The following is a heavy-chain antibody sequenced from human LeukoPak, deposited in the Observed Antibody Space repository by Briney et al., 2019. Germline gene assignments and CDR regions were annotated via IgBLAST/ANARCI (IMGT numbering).Heavy chain of an antibody. Sequence: ASVTISCKASGYTFSVNYIHWLRQAPGQGLEWMGWIDANNGDTKSAQKFQGRVTMSRDTSISTAYMDLSSLSPDDAAVYYCARDPSSVTLYFFDYWGQGTLVTVSS. D-gene: IGHD4-11*01. J-gene: IGHJ4*02. CDR1: GYTFSVNY. CDR3: ARDPSSVTLYFFDY. V-gene: IGHV1-2*02. CDR2: IDANNGDT.